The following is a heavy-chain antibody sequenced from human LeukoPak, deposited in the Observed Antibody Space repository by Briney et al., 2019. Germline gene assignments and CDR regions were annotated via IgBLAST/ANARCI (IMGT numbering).Heavy chain of an antibody. Sequence: GGSLRLSCAASGFTFSSYAMSWVRQAPGKGLEWVSGIGSSGDTTYYTDPVKGRFIISRDNSKNTLYLQLNSLRVEDTAIYFCAKDVRYFDTLDYWGQGTLVSVSS. J-gene: IGHJ4*02. V-gene: IGHV3-23*01. CDR1: GFTFSSYA. CDR3: AKDVRYFDTLDY. D-gene: IGHD3-9*01. CDR2: IGSSGDTT.